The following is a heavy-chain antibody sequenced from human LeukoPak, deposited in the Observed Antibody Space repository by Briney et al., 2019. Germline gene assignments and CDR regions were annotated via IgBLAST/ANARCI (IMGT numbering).Heavy chain of an antibody. CDR2: LVYDERN. J-gene: IGHJ4*02. D-gene: IGHD2-21*01. CDR1: GFPFRGYG. CDR3: ARDLSAAYDF. Sequence: GGSLRLSCAASGFPFRGYGMHWVRQAPGKGLEWVARLVYDERNDYANSVKGRFTISRDNPKNMLYLQMDNLRVDDTAMYYCARDLSAAYDFWGQGILVTVSS. V-gene: IGHV3-33*01.